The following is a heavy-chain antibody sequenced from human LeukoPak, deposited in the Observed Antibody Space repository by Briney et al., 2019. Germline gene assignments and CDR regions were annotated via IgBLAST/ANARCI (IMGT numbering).Heavy chain of an antibody. J-gene: IGHJ3*02. D-gene: IGHD3-9*01. V-gene: IGHV3-53*01. CDR1: GFTVSSNY. CDR2: IYSGGNT. CDR3: FGTPKDILTGYYRIEAFDI. Sequence: GGSLRLSCAASGFTVSSNYMSWVRQAPGKGLEWVSVIYSGGNTYYADSVKGRFTISRDNSKNSLYLQMNSLRAEDTAVYYCFGTPKDILTGYYRIEAFDIWGQGTMVTVSS.